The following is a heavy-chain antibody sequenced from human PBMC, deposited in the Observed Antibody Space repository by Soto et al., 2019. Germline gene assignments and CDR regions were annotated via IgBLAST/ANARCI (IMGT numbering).Heavy chain of an antibody. V-gene: IGHV3-33*01. CDR3: ARDRSAGNYFYYGMDV. Sequence: PGGSLRLSCAASGITFNRNGMHWVRQAPGKGLEWVAVIWHDGSKEYYSDSVKGRFTISRDNSKNTLYLQMNSVRAEETAVYYCARDRSAGNYFYYGMDVWGQGTTVTVSS. D-gene: IGHD1-1*01. CDR2: IWHDGSKE. J-gene: IGHJ6*02. CDR1: GITFNRNG.